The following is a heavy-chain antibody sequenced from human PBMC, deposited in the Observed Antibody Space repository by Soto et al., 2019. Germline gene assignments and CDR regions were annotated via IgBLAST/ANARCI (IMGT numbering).Heavy chain of an antibody. CDR3: ARGVGFGYYYYHMGL. CDR2: IYYSGSA. J-gene: IGHJ6*02. V-gene: IGHV4-61*01. D-gene: IGHD3-10*01. Sequence: QVQLQESGPGLVKPSETLSLTCTVSGGSVNNISDYWSWVRQPPGKGLEWIGYIYYSGSADYNPSLGSRVTISLDKSKNQFSLKLSSVTTADTAGYYCARGVGFGYYYYHMGLWGQGTTVTVSS. CDR1: GGSVNNISDY.